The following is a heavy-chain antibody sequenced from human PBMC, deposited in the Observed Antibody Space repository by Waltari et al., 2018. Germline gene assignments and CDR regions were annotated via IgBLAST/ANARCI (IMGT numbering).Heavy chain of an antibody. CDR3: ARESAFSTSWYPGFDP. CDR2: INPNSGDT. Sequence: QVALVQSGAEVRTPGASVKVYCKASGYSPTSFYLHWVRQAPGLGLEWMGRINPNSGDTNSAPKFQGRVTLTRDTSVNTAFLELRSLTSDDTAVYFCARESAFSTSWYPGFDPWGQGTLVTVAS. D-gene: IGHD2-2*01. J-gene: IGHJ5*02. CDR1: GYSPTSFY. V-gene: IGHV1-2*06.